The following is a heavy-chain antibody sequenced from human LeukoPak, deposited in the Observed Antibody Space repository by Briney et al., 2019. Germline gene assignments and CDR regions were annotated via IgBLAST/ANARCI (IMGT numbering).Heavy chain of an antibody. CDR3: ARDIAYCGGDCYSGYFQH. D-gene: IGHD2-21*01. J-gene: IGHJ1*01. CDR1: GFTFSSYS. Sequence: GGSLRLSCAASGFTFSSYSMNWVRQAPGKGLEWVSSISSSSSYIYYADSVKGRFTISRDSAKNSLYLQMNSLRAEDTAVYYCARDIAYCGGDCYSGYFQHWGQGTLVTVSS. V-gene: IGHV3-21*01. CDR2: ISSSSSYI.